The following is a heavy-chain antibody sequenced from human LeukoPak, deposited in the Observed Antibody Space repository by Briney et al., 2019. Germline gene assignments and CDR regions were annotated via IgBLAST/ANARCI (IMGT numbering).Heavy chain of an antibody. CDR2: IYKSGST. V-gene: IGHV4-61*09. D-gene: IGHD3-10*01. J-gene: IGHJ4*02. Sequence: SETLSLTCTVSGGSISSGSYYCSWIRQPVGKGLEWIGHIYKSGSTNYNPSLKSRVTISIDTSKNQFSLRLNSVTAADTAVYYCARRTGSYFGQFDSWGQGTLVTVSS. CDR3: ARRTGSYFGQFDS. CDR1: GGSISSGSYY.